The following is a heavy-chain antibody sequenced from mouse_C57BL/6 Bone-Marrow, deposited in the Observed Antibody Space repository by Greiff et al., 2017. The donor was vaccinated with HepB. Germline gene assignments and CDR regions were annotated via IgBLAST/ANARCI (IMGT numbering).Heavy chain of an antibody. V-gene: IGHV1-50*01. CDR1: GYTFTSYW. Sequence: QVQLQQPGAELVKPGASVQLSCKASGYTFTSYWLPLVLQRPGPGLEWIGEIDPSASYTNYNQKFKGKATLTVDTSSSTAYMQLSSLTSEDSAVYYCARRGYGSNYWYFDVWGTGTTVTVSS. CDR3: ARRGYGSNYWYFDV. J-gene: IGHJ1*03. CDR2: IDPSASYT. D-gene: IGHD1-1*01.